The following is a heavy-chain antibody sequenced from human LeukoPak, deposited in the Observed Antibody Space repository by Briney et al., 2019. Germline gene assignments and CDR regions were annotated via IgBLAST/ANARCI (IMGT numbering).Heavy chain of an antibody. D-gene: IGHD3-22*01. Sequence: SETLSLTCTVSGYSISSGYYWGWIRQPPGKGLEWIGSIYHSGSTYYNPSLKSRVTISVDTSKNQFSLKLSSVTAADKAVYYCARDGGIWYYDSSVDAFDIWGQGTMVTVSS. CDR2: IYHSGST. J-gene: IGHJ3*02. CDR3: ARDGGIWYYDSSVDAFDI. CDR1: GYSISSGYY. V-gene: IGHV4-38-2*02.